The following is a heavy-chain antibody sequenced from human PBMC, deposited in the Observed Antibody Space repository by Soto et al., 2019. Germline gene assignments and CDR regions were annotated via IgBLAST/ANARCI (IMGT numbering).Heavy chain of an antibody. V-gene: IGHV3-48*03. CDR3: AREGIVVVPAAIRGVYYGMDV. Sequence: EVQLVESGGGLVQPGGSLRLSCAASGFTFSSYEINWVRQAPGKGLEWVSYISSSGSTIYYADSVKGRFTISRDNARNSLYLQMNSLRAEDTAVYYCAREGIVVVPAAIRGVYYGMDVWGQGTTVTVSS. CDR2: ISSSGSTI. J-gene: IGHJ6*02. D-gene: IGHD2-2*02. CDR1: GFTFSSYE.